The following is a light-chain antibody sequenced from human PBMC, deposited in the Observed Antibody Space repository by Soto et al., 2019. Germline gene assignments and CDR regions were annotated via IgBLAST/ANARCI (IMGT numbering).Light chain of an antibody. CDR1: QYISNY. V-gene: IGKV1-39*01. CDR2: SAS. CDR3: QSNYIVPWA. Sequence: DIQVTQSPPSLSASVGDRVTITCRASQYISNYLNWYQHKPWEAPKLLIYSASTLHLGVASRFSGSGSGTDFTLTIDSLQADEFASYYCQSNYIVPWAFGQGTKLELK. J-gene: IGKJ1*01.